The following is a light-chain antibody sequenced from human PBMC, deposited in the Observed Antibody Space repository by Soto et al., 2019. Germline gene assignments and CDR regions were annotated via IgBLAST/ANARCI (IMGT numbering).Light chain of an antibody. V-gene: IGKV1-39*01. CDR2: AES. Sequence: DIQMTQSPSSLSASVGDRVTITCRASQRISNYLNWYQHKPGKAPRLLIYAESSLQSGVPSRFSGSGYGTDFTLPISSLQPEDFATYYCQQSYSTLDYTFGQGTKVEIK. CDR3: QQSYSTLDYT. CDR1: QRISNY. J-gene: IGKJ2*01.